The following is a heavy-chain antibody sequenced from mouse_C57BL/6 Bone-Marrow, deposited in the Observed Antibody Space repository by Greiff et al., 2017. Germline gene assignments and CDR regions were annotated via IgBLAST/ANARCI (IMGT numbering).Heavy chain of an antibody. CDR2: INPGSGGT. Sequence: QVQLQQSGAELVRPGTSVKVSCKASGYAFTNYLIEWVKQRPGQGLEWIGVINPGSGGTNYNEKFKGKATLTADKSSSTAYMQLSSLTSEDSAVXFCARDNYPYLDYWGQGTTLTVSS. J-gene: IGHJ2*01. V-gene: IGHV1-54*01. CDR1: GYAFTNYL. CDR3: ARDNYPYLDY. D-gene: IGHD1-3*01.